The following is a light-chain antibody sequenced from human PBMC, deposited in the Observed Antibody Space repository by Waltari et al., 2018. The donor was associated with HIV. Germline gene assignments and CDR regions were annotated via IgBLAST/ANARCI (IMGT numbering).Light chain of an antibody. J-gene: IGLJ1*01. Sequence: QSVLTQPPSASGTPGQRVTISCSGSSSNIGSNYVYWYQQLPGTAPKLLIYRNNQRPSGVSNRFSGSKSGNTASLTISGLQAEDEADYYCCSYTSSNTYVFGTGTEVSVL. CDR3: CSYTSSNTYV. CDR2: RNN. V-gene: IGLV1-47*01. CDR1: SSNIGSNY.